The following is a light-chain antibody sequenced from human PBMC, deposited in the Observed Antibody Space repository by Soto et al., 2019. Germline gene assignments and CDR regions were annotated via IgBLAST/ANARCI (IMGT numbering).Light chain of an antibody. CDR3: QQYNSYSPA. V-gene: IGKV1-5*03. J-gene: IGKJ1*01. CDR1: QSISSW. Sequence: DIQMTQSPSTLSATAGDRFTITFRASQSISSWLAWYQQKPGKAPKLLIYKASSLESGVPSRFSGSGSGTEFTLTISSLQPDDFATYYCQQYNSYSPAFGQGTKVDIK. CDR2: KAS.